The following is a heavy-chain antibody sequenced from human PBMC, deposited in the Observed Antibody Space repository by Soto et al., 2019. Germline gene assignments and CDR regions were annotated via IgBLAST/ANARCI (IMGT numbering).Heavy chain of an antibody. V-gene: IGHV3-48*02. J-gene: IGHJ6*02. Sequence: EVPLVESGGGLVQPGGSLRLSCAASGFTFSTNSMNWARQAPGKGLEWLSYISSTSSTIYYADSVKGRFTISRDNAKNSLYLQMDSLRDEDTAVYYCASRYGMDVWGQGTTVTVSS. CDR2: ISSTSSTI. CDR3: ASRYGMDV. CDR1: GFTFSTNS.